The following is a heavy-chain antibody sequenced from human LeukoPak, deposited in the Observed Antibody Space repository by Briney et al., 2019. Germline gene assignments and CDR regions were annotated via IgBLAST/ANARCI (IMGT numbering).Heavy chain of an antibody. CDR1: GFTFSSYG. Sequence: PGGSLRLSCAASGFTFSSYGMHWVRQAPGKGLEWVAVIWYDGSNKYYADSVKDRFTISRDNSKNTLYLQMNSLRAEDTAVYYCARVTEAPYYFDYWGQGTLVTVSS. V-gene: IGHV3-33*01. CDR3: ARVTEAPYYFDY. CDR2: IWYDGSNK. J-gene: IGHJ4*02.